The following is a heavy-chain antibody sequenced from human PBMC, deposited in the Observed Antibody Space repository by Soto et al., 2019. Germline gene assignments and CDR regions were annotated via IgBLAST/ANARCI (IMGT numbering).Heavy chain of an antibody. Sequence: QVQLQESGPGLVKPSETLSLTCTVSGGSISSYYWSWIRQPPGKGLEWIGYIYYSGSTNYNPSLKQRDTLSVYTSNNQFSLKLSSVTAADTAVDYCARLGGPYYDILTGYYRTTYNWFDPWGQGTLVTVSS. CDR3: ARLGGPYYDILTGYYRTTYNWFDP. CDR1: GGSISSYY. V-gene: IGHV4-59*08. CDR2: IYYSGST. J-gene: IGHJ5*02. D-gene: IGHD3-9*01.